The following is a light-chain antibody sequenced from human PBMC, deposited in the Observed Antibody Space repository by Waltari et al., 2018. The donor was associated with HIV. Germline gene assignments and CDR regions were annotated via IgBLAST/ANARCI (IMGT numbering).Light chain of an antibody. Sequence: HSALTQPRSVSGSPGQSVTISCTGTSSDIGAYDYVSWFQEFPGRAPKLLIFDVNKRPSGVPDRFSGFKSGDTASLTISGLQPDDESDYFCSSYGGVASYLIFGGGTTLTVL. J-gene: IGLJ2*01. CDR3: SSYGGVASYLI. CDR2: DVN. CDR1: SSDIGAYDY. V-gene: IGLV2-11*01.